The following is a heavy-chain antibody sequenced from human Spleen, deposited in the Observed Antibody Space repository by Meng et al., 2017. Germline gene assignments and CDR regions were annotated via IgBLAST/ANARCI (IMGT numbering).Heavy chain of an antibody. J-gene: IGHJ4*02. CDR3: ARSLRSLYYFAY. CDR2: INTDGSST. V-gene: IGHV3-74*01. CDR1: GFTFSNYW. Sequence: GESLKISCAASGFTFSNYWMHWVRQAPGKGLVWVSGINTDGSSTSYADSDSVKGRFTISRDNAKNTLYLQMNSLRAEDTAVYYCARSLRSLYYFAYWGQGTLVTVSS. D-gene: IGHD3-10*01.